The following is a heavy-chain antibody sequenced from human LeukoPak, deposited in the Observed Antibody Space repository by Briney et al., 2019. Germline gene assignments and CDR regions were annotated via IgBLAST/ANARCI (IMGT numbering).Heavy chain of an antibody. V-gene: IGHV3-30*03. Sequence: QPGRSLRLSCAASGFTFSTYAMHWVRQAPGKGLEWVAAISYDGSNKYYADSVKGRFTISRDNSKNTLYLQMNSLRAEDTAVYYCATGRGQQLVQMSEFDYWGQGTLVTVSS. J-gene: IGHJ4*02. D-gene: IGHD6-13*01. CDR1: GFTFSTYA. CDR2: ISYDGSNK. CDR3: ATGRGQQLVQMSEFDY.